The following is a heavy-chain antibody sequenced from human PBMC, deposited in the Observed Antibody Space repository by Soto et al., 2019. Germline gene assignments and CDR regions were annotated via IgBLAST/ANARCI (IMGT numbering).Heavy chain of an antibody. J-gene: IGHJ5*02. V-gene: IGHV1-58*01. CDR3: AADVGHL. CDR1: GYTFTNSA. CDR2: IVVGSGDT. D-gene: IGHD1-26*01. Sequence: QMQLVQSGPEVKKPGTSVKVSCKGSGYTFTNSAVQWVRQARGQRLEWMGWIVVGSGDTKYAQKFQERVTFTRDVSTSTAYMELSSLKSEDTAVYYCAADVGHLWGQGTLVTVSS.